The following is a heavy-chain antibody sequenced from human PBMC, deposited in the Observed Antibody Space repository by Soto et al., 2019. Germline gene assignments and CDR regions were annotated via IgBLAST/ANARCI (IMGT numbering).Heavy chain of an antibody. Sequence: SETLSLTCAVYGGSFSGYYWSWIRQPPGKGLEWIGEINHSGSTNYNPSLKSRVTISVDTSKNQFSLKLSSVTAADTAVYYCARYDFWSGYGFDPWGQGTLVTVSS. CDR1: GGSFSGYY. CDR2: INHSGST. CDR3: ARYDFWSGYGFDP. D-gene: IGHD3-3*01. V-gene: IGHV4-34*01. J-gene: IGHJ5*02.